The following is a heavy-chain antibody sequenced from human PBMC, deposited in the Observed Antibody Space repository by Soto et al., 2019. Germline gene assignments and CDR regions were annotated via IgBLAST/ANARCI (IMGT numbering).Heavy chain of an antibody. CDR1: GFTFSSCA. CDR3: AKENGANYDFWSGYQIYYIDY. J-gene: IGHJ4*02. CDR2: ISGSGGST. Sequence: GGSLRLSCAASGFTFSSCAMSWVRQAPGKGLEWVSAISGSGGSTYYADSVKGRFTISRDNSKNTLYLQMNSLRAEDTAVYYCAKENGANYDFWSGYQIYYIDYWGQGTLVTDSS. V-gene: IGHV3-23*01. D-gene: IGHD3-3*01.